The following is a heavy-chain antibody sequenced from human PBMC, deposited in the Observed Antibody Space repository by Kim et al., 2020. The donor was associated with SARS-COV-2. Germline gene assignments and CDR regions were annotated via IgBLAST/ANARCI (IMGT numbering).Heavy chain of an antibody. CDR1: GFTFSNAW. Sequence: GGSLRLSCAASGFTFSNAWMSWVRQAPGKGLEWVGRIKSKTDGGTTDYAAPVKGRFTISRDDSKNTLYLQMNSLKTEDTAVYYCTTVYRRSPRFWYHAVHYYYYGMDVWGQGTTVTVSS. CDR2: IKSKTDGGTT. D-gene: IGHD6-13*01. CDR3: TTVYRRSPRFWYHAVHYYYYGMDV. V-gene: IGHV3-15*01. J-gene: IGHJ6*02.